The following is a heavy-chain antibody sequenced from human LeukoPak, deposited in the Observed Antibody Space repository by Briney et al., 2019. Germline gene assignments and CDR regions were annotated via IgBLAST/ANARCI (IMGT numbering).Heavy chain of an antibody. CDR1: GFTFSSYA. CDR2: ISYVGSNK. J-gene: IGHJ4*02. CDR3: ARGDWLDY. Sequence: PGGSLRLSCAASGFTFSSYAMHWVRQAPGKGLEWVAVISYVGSNKYYADSVKGRFTISRDNSKNTLYLQMNSLRAEDTAVYYCARGDWLDYWGQGTLVTVSS. D-gene: IGHD3/OR15-3a*01. V-gene: IGHV3-30-3*01.